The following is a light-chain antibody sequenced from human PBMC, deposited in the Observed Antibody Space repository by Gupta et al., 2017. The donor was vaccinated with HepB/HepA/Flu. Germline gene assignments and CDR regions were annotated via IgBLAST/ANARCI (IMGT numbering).Light chain of an antibody. CDR2: GAS. CDR3: QKYDVSPQWT. Sequence: VLTQSPGTLSPSPGEGATLSCRAKECVIANWLAWYQQRPGQPPRLLIHGASIRATGVSDRFSGSGSGTDFTLTISRLETEDSAMYYCQKYDVSPQWTFGQGTKVEI. V-gene: IGKV3-20*01. CDR1: ECVIANW. J-gene: IGKJ1*01.